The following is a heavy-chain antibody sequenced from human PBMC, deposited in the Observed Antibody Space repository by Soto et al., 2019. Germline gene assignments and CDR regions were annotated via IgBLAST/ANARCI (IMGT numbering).Heavy chain of an antibody. CDR1: GGSIISYY. J-gene: IGHJ4*02. V-gene: IGHV4-59*12. D-gene: IGHD3-9*01. CDR2: IYYSGST. Sequence: ETLSLTCTVSGGSIISYYLSWIRQPPGKGLEWIGYIYYSGSTNYNPSLKSRVTISVDTSKNQFSLKLSSVTAADTAVYYCARGGLRYFDWLTYWGQGTLDTVSS. CDR3: ARGGLRYFDWLTY.